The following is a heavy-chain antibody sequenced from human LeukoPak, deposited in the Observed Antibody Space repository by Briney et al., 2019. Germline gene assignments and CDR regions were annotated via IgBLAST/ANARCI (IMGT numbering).Heavy chain of an antibody. CDR3: AKSDCSGGSCYENY. D-gene: IGHD2-15*01. CDR2: IISSVGST. Sequence: GRSLRLSCAVSGFTFSSYAMSWVRQAPGKGLEWVSAIISSVGSTYYAEVVKGRFTISRDNSKNTLYLQMNSLRAEDTAVYYCAKSDCSGGSCYENYWGQGTLVTVSS. CDR1: GFTFSSYA. V-gene: IGHV3-23*01. J-gene: IGHJ4*02.